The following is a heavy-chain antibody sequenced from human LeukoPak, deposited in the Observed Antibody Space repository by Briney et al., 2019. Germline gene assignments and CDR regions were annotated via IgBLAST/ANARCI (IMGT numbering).Heavy chain of an antibody. CDR3: ARDHTENLYWGESLHYYMDV. CDR1: GFTFSNYW. Sequence: PGGSLRLSCAASGFTFSNYWMSWVRQAPGKGLEWVASMRQDGSANYYVDSVKGRFIISRDNAKNSLYLQMNSLRAEDTGLYYCARDHTENLYWGESLHYYMDVWGKGTTVTVSS. J-gene: IGHJ6*03. D-gene: IGHD7-27*01. V-gene: IGHV3-7*01. CDR2: MRQDGSAN.